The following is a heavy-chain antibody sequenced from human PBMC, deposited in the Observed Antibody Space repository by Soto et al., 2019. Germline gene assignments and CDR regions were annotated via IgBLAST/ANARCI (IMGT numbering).Heavy chain of an antibody. J-gene: IGHJ4*02. CDR3: AKLGWMVQGVDGLDC. CDR1: GFTFSSYA. V-gene: IGHV3-23*01. CDR2: TSGSGGTT. D-gene: IGHD6-19*01. Sequence: EVQLLESGGGLVQPGGSLRLSCAASGFTFSSYAMSWVRQAPGKGLESVSATSGSGGTTYYADSVKGRFTISRDNSKNTLYLQMNSLRAEDTAVYYCAKLGWMVQGVDGLDCWGQGTLVTVSS.